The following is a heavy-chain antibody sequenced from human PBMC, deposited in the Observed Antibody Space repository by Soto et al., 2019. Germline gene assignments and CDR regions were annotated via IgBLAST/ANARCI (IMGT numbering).Heavy chain of an antibody. CDR2: ISDSGTII. J-gene: IGHJ4*02. CDR3: VRIGAGGWDLPFDY. CDR1: GFTFSAYE. Sequence: EVQLVESGGGLVQPGGSLRLSCATSGFTFSAYEMTWVRQAPGKGLEWISYISDSGTIIYYADSVKGRFTISREDAKNSLYLQMNSLRADDTALYYCVRIGAGGWDLPFDYWGQGTLVTVSS. V-gene: IGHV3-48*03. D-gene: IGHD6-19*01.